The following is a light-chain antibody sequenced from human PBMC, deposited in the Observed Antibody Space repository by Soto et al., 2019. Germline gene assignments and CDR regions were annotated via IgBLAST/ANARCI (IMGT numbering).Light chain of an antibody. V-gene: IGLV1-44*01. CDR2: SNN. CDR3: AAWDDSLNGVV. J-gene: IGLJ2*01. CDR1: SSNIGSNS. Sequence: QSVLTQPPSASGTPGQRVTISCSGSSSNIGSNSVTWYQQLPGTAPQLLIYSNNQRPSGVPDRFSGSKSGTSASLAISGLQSEGDADDYCAAWDDSLNGVVFGGGTKLPVL.